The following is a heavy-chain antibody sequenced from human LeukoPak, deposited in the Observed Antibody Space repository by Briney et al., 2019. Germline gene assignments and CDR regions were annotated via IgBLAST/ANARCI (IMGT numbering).Heavy chain of an antibody. V-gene: IGHV1-2*02. J-gene: IGHJ4*02. CDR3: AKSAQYSSAWFTGSFDY. D-gene: IGHD6-13*01. Sequence: GASVKVSCKASGYTFSDYYMHWVRQATGQGLEWMGWINPNSGDTHYAQMFQGRVTMTRDTSINAAYMELRRLRSDDTAVYYCAKSAQYSSAWFTGSFDYWGQGTLVTVSS. CDR1: GYTFSDYY. CDR2: INPNSGDT.